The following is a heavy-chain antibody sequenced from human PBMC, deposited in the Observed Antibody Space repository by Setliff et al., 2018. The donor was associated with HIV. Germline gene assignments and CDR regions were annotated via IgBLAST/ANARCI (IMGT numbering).Heavy chain of an antibody. J-gene: IGHJ3*02. Sequence: SETLSLTCSVSGGSISSGTYYWGWIRQPPGKGLEWIGTIYYSGNTYYRPSLKSRVTIFVDTSTNQFSLRLNSVTAADTAVYFCARQSGYTRGWDIFGVVAGSFDIWGQGTMVTVSS. CDR1: GGSISSGTYY. D-gene: IGHD3-3*01. CDR2: IYYSGNT. V-gene: IGHV4-39*01. CDR3: ARQSGYTRGWDIFGVVAGSFDI.